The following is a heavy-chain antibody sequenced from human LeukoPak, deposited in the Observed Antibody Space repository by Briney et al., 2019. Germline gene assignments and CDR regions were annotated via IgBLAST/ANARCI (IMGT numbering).Heavy chain of an antibody. CDR3: ARDPRYDILTGYYPLDY. Sequence: GGSLRLSRAASGFTFSSYGMHWVRQSPGKGLEWVSFIGTSSTYIYYADSVKGRFTISRDNAKNSLYLQMNSLRAEDTAVYYCARDPRYDILTGYYPLDYWGQGTLVTVSS. J-gene: IGHJ4*02. D-gene: IGHD3-9*01. CDR1: GFTFSSYG. V-gene: IGHV3-21*01. CDR2: IGTSSTYI.